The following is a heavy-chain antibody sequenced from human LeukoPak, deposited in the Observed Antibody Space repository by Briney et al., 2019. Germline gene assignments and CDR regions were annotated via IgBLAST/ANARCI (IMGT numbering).Heavy chain of an antibody. J-gene: IGHJ4*02. V-gene: IGHV3-48*03. CDR2: ISSSGSTI. CDR1: GFTFSSYE. CDR3: ARFAFWGSGGDY. D-gene: IGHD3-16*01. Sequence: GGSLRLSCAASGFTFSSYEMNWVRQAPGKGLEWVSYISSSGSTIYYADSVKGRFTISRGNAKNSLYLQMNSLRAEDTAVYYCARFAFWGSGGDYWGQGTLVTVSS.